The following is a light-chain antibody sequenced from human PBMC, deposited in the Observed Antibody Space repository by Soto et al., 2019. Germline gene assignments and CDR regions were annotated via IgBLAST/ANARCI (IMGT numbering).Light chain of an antibody. CDR1: SSDVGCYNH. V-gene: IGLV2-14*03. J-gene: IGLJ2*01. Sequence: QSALTQPASVSGSPGQSIAISCTGTSSDVGCYNHVSWYQQHPGKDPKLLIYDVSNRPSGVSNRFSGSKSGNTASLTISGLQAEDEADYYCSSYTRSATVVFGGGTKVTVL. CDR3: SSYTRSATVV. CDR2: DVS.